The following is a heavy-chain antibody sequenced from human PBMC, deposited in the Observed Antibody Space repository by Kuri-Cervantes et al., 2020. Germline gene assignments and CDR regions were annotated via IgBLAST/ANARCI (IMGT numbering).Heavy chain of an antibody. CDR3: ARDYSNESFDI. CDR2: IWYDGSNK. Sequence: GESLKISCAASGFTFSSYGMHWVRQAPGKGLEWVAVIWYDGSNKYYADSVKGRFTISRDNSKNTLYLQMNGLRAEDTAVYYCARDYSNESFDIWGQGTMITVSS. D-gene: IGHD4-11*01. V-gene: IGHV3-33*08. CDR1: GFTFSSYG. J-gene: IGHJ3*02.